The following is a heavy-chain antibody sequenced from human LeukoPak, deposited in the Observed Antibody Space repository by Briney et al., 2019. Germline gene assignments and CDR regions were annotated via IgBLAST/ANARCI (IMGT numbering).Heavy chain of an antibody. CDR1: GGSFSGYY. V-gene: IGHV4-34*01. CDR2: INHSGST. J-gene: IGHJ6*03. CDR3: ARWGYCSGGSCYSDYYYYYMDV. D-gene: IGHD2-15*01. Sequence: KSSETLSLTCAVYGGSFSGYYWSWIRQPPGKGLEWIGEINHSGSTNYNPSLKSRVTISVDTSKNQFSLKLSSVTAADTAVYYCARWGYCSGGSCYSDYYYYYMDVWGKGTTVTVSS.